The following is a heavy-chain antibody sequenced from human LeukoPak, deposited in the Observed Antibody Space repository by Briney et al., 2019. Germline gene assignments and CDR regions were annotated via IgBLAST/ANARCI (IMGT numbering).Heavy chain of an antibody. CDR1: GYTFTGYY. CDR2: ITPNSGGT. CDR3: AKDQGRFGVVIVAPVIYGMDV. J-gene: IGHJ6*02. Sequence: GASVKVSCKASGYTFTGYYMHWVRQAPGQGLEWMGGITPNSGGTYYAQNVQGWVTMTRDTSKSTLYLQMSRLRAEDTAVYYCAKDQGRFGVVIVAPVIYGMDVWGQGTTVTVSS. D-gene: IGHD3-3*01. V-gene: IGHV1-2*04.